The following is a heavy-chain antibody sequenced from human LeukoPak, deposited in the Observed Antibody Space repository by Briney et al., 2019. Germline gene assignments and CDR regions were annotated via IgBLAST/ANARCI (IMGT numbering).Heavy chain of an antibody. J-gene: IGHJ3*02. CDR2: ISGSGGST. Sequence: GGSLRLSCAASGFTFSSYAMSWVRQAPGKGLEWVSAISGSGGSTYYADSVKGRFTISRDNSKNTLYLQMNSLRAEDTAVYYCAKDTFKGRGYQPLFDDAFDIWGQGTMVTVSS. D-gene: IGHD3-22*01. V-gene: IGHV3-23*01. CDR1: GFTFSSYA. CDR3: AKDTFKGRGYQPLFDDAFDI.